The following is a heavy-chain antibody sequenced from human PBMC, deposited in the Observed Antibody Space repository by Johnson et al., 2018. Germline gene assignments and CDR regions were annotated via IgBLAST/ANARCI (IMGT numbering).Heavy chain of an antibody. D-gene: IGHD3-22*01. V-gene: IGHV3-30-3*01. J-gene: IGHJ4*02. CDR3: ARAFYYYDDRSGYRYPIDF. CDR2: ISYDGSSK. Sequence: QVQLVQSGGGVVQPGRSLRLSCAASGFTFSSFALHWVRQAPGKGLEWVAIISYDGSSKHYADSAQDRFSISRDNSKNTLHLQMNSLRDEDTAVYYCARAFYYYDDRSGYRYPIDFWGQGTLVTVSS. CDR1: GFTFSSFA.